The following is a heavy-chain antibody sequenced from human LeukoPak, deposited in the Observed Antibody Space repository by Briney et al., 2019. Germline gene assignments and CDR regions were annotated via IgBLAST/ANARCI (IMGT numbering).Heavy chain of an antibody. D-gene: IGHD5-18*01. CDR1: GFTFSSYW. CDR2: INGDGRNI. Sequence: GGSLRLSCVASGFTFSSYWMHWVRQDPRKGLVWVSRINGDGRNINYADSVRGRFTISRDNAKNTLYLQMNSLSAEDTAVYYCAKPGGYSYGHNYYYYMDVWGKGTTVTVSS. V-gene: IGHV3-74*01. CDR3: AKPGGYSYGHNYYYYMDV. J-gene: IGHJ6*03.